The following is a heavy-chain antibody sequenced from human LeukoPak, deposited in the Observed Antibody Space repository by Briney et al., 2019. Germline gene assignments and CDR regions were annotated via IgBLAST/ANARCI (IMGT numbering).Heavy chain of an antibody. CDR2: IYYSGST. Sequence: PSETLSLTCTVSGGSISSGGYYWSWIRQHPGKGLEWIGYIYYSGSTYYNPPLKSRVTISVDTSQNQFSLKLSSVTAADTAVYYCARDRSPSCSGGSCPYGMDVWGQGTTVTVCS. CDR1: GGSISSGGYY. D-gene: IGHD2-15*01. V-gene: IGHV4-31*03. J-gene: IGHJ6*02. CDR3: ARDRSPSCSGGSCPYGMDV.